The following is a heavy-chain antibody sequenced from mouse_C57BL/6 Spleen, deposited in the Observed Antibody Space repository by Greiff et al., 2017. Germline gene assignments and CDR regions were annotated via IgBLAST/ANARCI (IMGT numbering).Heavy chain of an antibody. V-gene: IGHV1-69*01. CDR2: IDPSDSDT. Sequence: QVQLQQPGAELVMPGASVKLSCKASGYTFTSYWMHWVKQRPGQGLEWIGEIDPSDSDTNYNQKFKGKSTLTVDKSSSTAYMLLSSLTSEDSAVYYCSRGGDYYGFFAYWGQGTLVTVSA. CDR3: SRGGDYYGFFAY. CDR1: GYTFTSYW. J-gene: IGHJ3*01. D-gene: IGHD1-1*01.